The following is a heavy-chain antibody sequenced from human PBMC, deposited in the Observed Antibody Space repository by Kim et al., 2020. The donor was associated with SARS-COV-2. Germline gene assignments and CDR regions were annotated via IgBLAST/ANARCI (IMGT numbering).Heavy chain of an antibody. CDR1: GFTFSSYA. D-gene: IGHD2-21*01. J-gene: IGHJ6*03. CDR3: AREKAGNIVVVIAVYYYYYMDV. Sequence: GGSLRLFCAASGFTFSSYAMHWVRQAPGKGLEWVAVISYDGSNKYYADSVKGRFTISRDNSKNTLYLQMNSLRAEDTAVYYCAREKAGNIVVVIAVYYYYYMDVWGKGTTVTVSS. CDR2: ISYDGSNK. V-gene: IGHV3-30-3*01.